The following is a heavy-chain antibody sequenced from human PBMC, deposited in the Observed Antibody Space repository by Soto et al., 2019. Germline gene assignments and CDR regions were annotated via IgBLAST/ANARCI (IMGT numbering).Heavy chain of an antibody. CDR3: ARGGGVGVAGSAAFDM. J-gene: IGHJ3*02. D-gene: IGHD6-19*01. CDR2: INPATGAA. CDR1: GYPVTAYY. V-gene: IGHV1-2*02. Sequence: QLHLVQSGAVVKKPGASVTVSCSASGYPVTAYYMHWVRQAPGRGLEWMGGINPATGAAKYTQTFPGRVTMTMDASTSTVFMDLSGLASGDTAVFYCARGGGVGVAGSAAFDMWGQGTVVTVSS.